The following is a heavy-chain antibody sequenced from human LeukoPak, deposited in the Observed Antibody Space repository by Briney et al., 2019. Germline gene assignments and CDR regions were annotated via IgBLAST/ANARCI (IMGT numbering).Heavy chain of an antibody. J-gene: IGHJ4*02. CDR2: ISDDGSNE. D-gene: IGHD2-15*01. CDR1: GFSFSSYG. V-gene: IGHV3-30*03. CDR3: AGGWYFFDY. Sequence: GGSLRLSCAASGFSFSSYGMHWVRQAPGKGLEWVARISDDGSNEYYADSVRGRFTISRDNSKNVLYLQMNSMRAEDTAVYYCAGGWYFFDYCGQGTLVIVSS.